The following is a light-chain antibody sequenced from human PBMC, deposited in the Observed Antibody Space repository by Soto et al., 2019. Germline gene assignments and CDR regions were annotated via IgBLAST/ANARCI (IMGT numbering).Light chain of an antibody. Sequence: DIQMTQSPSTLSGSVGDRVTITCRASQTISSWLAWYQQKPGKAPKLLIYKASTLKSGVPSRFSGSGSGTEFTLTISSLQPDDFATYYCQQYDSYPWTFGQGTEVEIK. CDR1: QTISSW. J-gene: IGKJ1*01. CDR3: QQYDSYPWT. V-gene: IGKV1-5*03. CDR2: KAS.